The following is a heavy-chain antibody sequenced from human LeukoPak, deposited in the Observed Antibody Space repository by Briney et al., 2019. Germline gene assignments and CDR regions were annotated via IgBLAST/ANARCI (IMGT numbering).Heavy chain of an antibody. CDR2: IIPIFGTA. D-gene: IGHD2-2*01. J-gene: IGHJ4*02. Sequence: SVKVSCKASGGTFSSYAISWVRQAPGQGLEWMGGIIPIFGTANYAQKFHGRVTITADKSTSTAYMERSSLRSEDTAVYYCQVVPAAKYYFDYWGQGTLVTVSS. CDR1: GGTFSSYA. CDR3: QVVPAAKYYFDY. V-gene: IGHV1-69*06.